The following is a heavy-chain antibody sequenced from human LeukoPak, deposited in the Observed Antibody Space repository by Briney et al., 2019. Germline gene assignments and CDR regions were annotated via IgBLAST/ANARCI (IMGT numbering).Heavy chain of an antibody. V-gene: IGHV3-7*03. CDR1: GFTFSTYW. Sequence: GGSLRLSCVASGFTFSTYWVSWVRQAPGKGLEWVAHIRQGGSEKYYVDAVKGRFTISRDNAKDSLYLQVNSRRAEDTAVYYCARGGKIAGSYYFYMDVWGKGPTVIVSS. D-gene: IGHD2/OR15-2a*01. CDR3: ARGGKIAGSYYFYMDV. CDR2: IRQGGSEK. J-gene: IGHJ6*03.